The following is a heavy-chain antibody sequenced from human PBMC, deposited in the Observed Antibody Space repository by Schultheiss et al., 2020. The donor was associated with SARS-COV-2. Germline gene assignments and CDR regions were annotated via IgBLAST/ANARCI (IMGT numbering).Heavy chain of an antibody. Sequence: GGSLRLSCAASGFTFSSYGMHWVRQAPGKGLEWVAVISYDGSNKYYADSVKGRFTISRDNSKNTLYLQMNSLRAEDTAVYYCARGRGYYTDFDYWGQGTLVTVSS. V-gene: IGHV3-30*03. J-gene: IGHJ4*02. CDR1: GFTFSSYG. D-gene: IGHD3-3*01. CDR3: ARGRGYYTDFDY. CDR2: ISYDGSNK.